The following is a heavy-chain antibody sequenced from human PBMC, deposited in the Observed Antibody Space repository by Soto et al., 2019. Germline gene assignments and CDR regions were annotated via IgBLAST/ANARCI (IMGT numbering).Heavy chain of an antibody. CDR3: ANGRFLEWLLPDNWFDP. D-gene: IGHD3-3*01. CDR1: GFTFSDYA. CDR2: ISGSGGST. J-gene: IGHJ5*02. V-gene: IGHV3-23*01. Sequence: EVQLLESGGNLVQPGGSLRLSCAASGFTFSDYAMNWVRQAPGKGLEWVAAISGSGGSTYYADSVKGRFTISRDNSKNTLYLQMNSLRAEDTALYYCANGRFLEWLLPDNWFDPWGQGTLVTVSS.